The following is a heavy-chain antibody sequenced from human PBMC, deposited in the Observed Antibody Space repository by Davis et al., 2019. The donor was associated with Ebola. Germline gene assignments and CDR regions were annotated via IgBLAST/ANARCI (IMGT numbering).Heavy chain of an antibody. V-gene: IGHV4-59*08. CDR1: GGSISSYY. Sequence: MPSETLSLTCTVSGGSISSYYWSWIRQPPWKGLEWIGYIYYSGSTNYNPSLKSRVTISVDTSKNQFSLKLSSVTAADTAVYYCARQRWLQLGYFDYWGQGTLVTVSS. J-gene: IGHJ4*02. CDR2: IYYSGST. CDR3: ARQRWLQLGYFDY. D-gene: IGHD5-24*01.